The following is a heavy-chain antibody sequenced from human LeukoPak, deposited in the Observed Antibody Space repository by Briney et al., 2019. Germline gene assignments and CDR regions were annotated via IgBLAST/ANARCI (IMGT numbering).Heavy chain of an antibody. J-gene: IGHJ4*02. CDR2: ISSSSSYI. CDR3: ARDVGYYDSSGYFISGYYYFDY. V-gene: IGHV3-21*01. D-gene: IGHD3-22*01. CDR1: GFTFSSYS. Sequence: GGSLRLSCAASGFTFSSYSMTWVRQAPGKGLEWVSSISSSSSYIYYADSVKGRFTISRDNAKNSLYLQMNSLRAEDTAVYYCARDVGYYDSSGYFISGYYYFDYWGQGTLVTVSS.